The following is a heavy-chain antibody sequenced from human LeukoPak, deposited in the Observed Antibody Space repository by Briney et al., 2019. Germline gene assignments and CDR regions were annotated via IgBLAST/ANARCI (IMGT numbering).Heavy chain of an antibody. D-gene: IGHD3-10*01. V-gene: IGHV3-21*01. CDR3: ARVEGFGELPTPFDY. CDR1: GFTFSSYS. CDR2: ISSSSSYI. J-gene: IGHJ4*02. Sequence: GGSLRLSCAASGFTFSSYSMNWVRQAPGKGLEWVSSISSSSSYIYYADSVKGRFTISRDNAKNSLYLQMNSLRAEDTAVYYCARVEGFGELPTPFDYWGQGTLVTVSS.